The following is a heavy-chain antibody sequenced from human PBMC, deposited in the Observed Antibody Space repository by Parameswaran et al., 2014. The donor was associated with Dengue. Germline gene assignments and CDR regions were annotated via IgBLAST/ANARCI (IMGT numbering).Heavy chain of an antibody. J-gene: IGHJ6*02. V-gene: IGHV3-49*02. D-gene: IGHD3-3*01. CDR2: IRSKAYGGTT. CDR3: TRDKGPYDFYGMDV. Sequence: WIRQPPGKGLEWVGFIRSKAYGGTTEYAASVKGRFTISRDDSKSIAYLQMNSLKTEDTAVYYCTRDKGPYDFYGMDVWGQGTTVTVSS.